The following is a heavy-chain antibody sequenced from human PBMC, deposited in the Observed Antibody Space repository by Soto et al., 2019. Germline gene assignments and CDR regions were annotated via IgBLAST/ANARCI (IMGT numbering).Heavy chain of an antibody. D-gene: IGHD4-17*01. CDR3: ARETYGDYVGYFDP. CDR1: GGSFSGYY. J-gene: IGHJ5*02. Sequence: SETLSLTCAVYGGSFSGYYWSWIRQPPGKGLEWIGEINHSGSTNYDPSLKSRVTISVDTSKNQFSLKLSSVTAADTAVYYCARETYGDYVGYFDPWGQGIQVTVSS. CDR2: INHSGST. V-gene: IGHV4-34*01.